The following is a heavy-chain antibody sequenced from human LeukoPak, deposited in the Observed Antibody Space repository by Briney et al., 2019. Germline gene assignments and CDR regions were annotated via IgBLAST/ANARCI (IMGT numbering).Heavy chain of an antibody. CDR1: GFTFKSYW. D-gene: IGHD1-1*01. CDR3: ARGTAVWYFDY. V-gene: IGHV3-74*01. CDR2: INSAVSTR. J-gene: IGHJ4*02. Sequence: GGSLRLSCAASGFTFKSYWMYWVRQARGHGLGWVSRINSAVSTRSYAESAQGRFTISRDNAKNTLCLQMNSLRAEDTAVPCCARGTAVWYFDYWGQGTLVTVSS.